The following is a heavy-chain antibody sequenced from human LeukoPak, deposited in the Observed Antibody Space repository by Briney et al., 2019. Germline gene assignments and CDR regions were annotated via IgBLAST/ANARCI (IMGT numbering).Heavy chain of an antibody. D-gene: IGHD3-10*02. J-gene: IGHJ4*02. CDR3: AKTPPRYYVKGSYPDY. V-gene: IGHV3-30*02. CDR2: IRYSETET. Sequence: GGSLRLSCATSRFIFTSDDMHWFRQAPGRGLEWVAFIRYSETETYYADSVKGRFTISRDNSKDTLYLQMSSLRAEDTAVYYCAKTPPRYYVKGSYPDYWGQGTLVIVSS. CDR1: RFIFTSDD.